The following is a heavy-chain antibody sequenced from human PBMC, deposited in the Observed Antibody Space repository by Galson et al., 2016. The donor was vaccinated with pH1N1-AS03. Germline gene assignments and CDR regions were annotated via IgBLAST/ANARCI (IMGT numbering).Heavy chain of an antibody. CDR3: ARSPSSAWHNFDY. Sequence: SLRLSCAASGFAFSDYTMHWVRQAPGKGLEWVAVTSYNGRNKYYTDSVQGRFSISRDNSKNTLHLQMISLREEDTAVYFCARSPSSAWHNFDYWGQGALVTVSS. J-gene: IGHJ4*02. CDR1: GFAFSDYT. CDR2: TSYNGRNK. D-gene: IGHD6-19*01. V-gene: IGHV3-30-3*02.